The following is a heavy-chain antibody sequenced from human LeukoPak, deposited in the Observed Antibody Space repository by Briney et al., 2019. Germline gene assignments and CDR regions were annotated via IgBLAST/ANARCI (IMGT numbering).Heavy chain of an antibody. CDR3: ARTTSLPASGYDC. V-gene: IGHV1-8*03. D-gene: IGHD6-25*01. J-gene: IGHJ4*02. CDR2: MNPYTGDR. CDR1: GYSFTTYH. Sequence: RASVKVSCKTSGYSFTTYHINWVRQASGQGLEWLGWMNPYTGDRGYAQRFQGRLSITSDTSISTAYMELGSLKAGDTAVYFCARTTSLPASGYDCWGQGTLVTVSS.